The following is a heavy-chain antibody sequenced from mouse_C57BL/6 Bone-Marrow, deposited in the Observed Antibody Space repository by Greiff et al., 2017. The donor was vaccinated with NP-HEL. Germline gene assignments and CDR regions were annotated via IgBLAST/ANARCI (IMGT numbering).Heavy chain of an antibody. V-gene: IGHV2-2*01. Sequence: QVQLQQSGPGLVQPSQSLSITCTVSGFSLTSYGVHWVRQSPGKGLEWLGVIWSGGSTDYNAAFISRLSISKDNSKSQVFFKMNSLQAYDTAIYYCARKGNYGNLHFDYWGQGTTLTVSS. J-gene: IGHJ2*01. CDR2: IWSGGST. D-gene: IGHD2-1*01. CDR3: ARKGNYGNLHFDY. CDR1: GFSLTSYG.